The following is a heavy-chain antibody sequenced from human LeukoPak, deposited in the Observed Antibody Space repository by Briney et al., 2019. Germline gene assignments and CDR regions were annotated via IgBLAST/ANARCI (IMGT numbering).Heavy chain of an antibody. CDR1: GGSISSCSYY. D-gene: IGHD6-13*01. V-gene: IGHV4-39*07. Sequence: PSETLSLTCTVSGGSISSCSYYWGWIRQPPGKGLEWIGSIYYSASTYYNPSLKSRVTISVDTSKNQFSLKLSSVTAADTAVYYCARFGQQLVRSWFDPWGQGTLVTVSS. J-gene: IGHJ5*02. CDR3: ARFGQQLVRSWFDP. CDR2: IYYSAST.